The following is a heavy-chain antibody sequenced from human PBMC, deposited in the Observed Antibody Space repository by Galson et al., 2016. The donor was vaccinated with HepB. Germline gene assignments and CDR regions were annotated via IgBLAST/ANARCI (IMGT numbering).Heavy chain of an antibody. Sequence: SVKVSCKASGYTFSSNDVISWVRQAPGQGLEWVGWITVYDGDTNFAQKFQGRVSLTTDTSTSTAYMELTSLKSDDTAVYYCASAPNYDSSGYSSWGQGSLVTVSS. V-gene: IGHV1-18*04. CDR1: GYTFSSNDV. CDR2: ITVYDGDT. D-gene: IGHD3-22*01. CDR3: ASAPNYDSSGYSS. J-gene: IGHJ5*02.